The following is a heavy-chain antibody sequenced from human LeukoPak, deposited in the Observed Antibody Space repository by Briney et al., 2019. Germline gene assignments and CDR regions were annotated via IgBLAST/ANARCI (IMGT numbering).Heavy chain of an antibody. Sequence: GGSLRLSCAASGFTFSSYEMNWVRQAPGKGLEWVSYISSSGSSTYYADSVKGRFTISRDNAKNSLYLQMITVRAEDTAVYYCVRDGYCSDGGCYAASDIWGQGTKVTVSS. D-gene: IGHD2-15*01. CDR2: ISSSGSST. V-gene: IGHV3-48*03. CDR1: GFTFSSYE. J-gene: IGHJ3*02. CDR3: VRDGYCSDGGCYAASDI.